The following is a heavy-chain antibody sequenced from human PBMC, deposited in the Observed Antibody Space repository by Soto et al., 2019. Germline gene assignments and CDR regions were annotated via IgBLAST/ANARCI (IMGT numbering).Heavy chain of an antibody. CDR2: IYHAGST. D-gene: IGHD4-4*01. Sequence: PSETLSLTCAFSVDSITSGGYSWNWVRQPPWKGLEWIGYIYHAGSTYYNPSVKSRVAMSIDRSKNQFSLKLDSVTAADTALYYCARAPSTDMTFFDFWGQGALVSVSS. V-gene: IGHV4-30-2*01. J-gene: IGHJ4*02. CDR3: ARAPSTDMTFFDF. CDR1: VDSITSGGYS.